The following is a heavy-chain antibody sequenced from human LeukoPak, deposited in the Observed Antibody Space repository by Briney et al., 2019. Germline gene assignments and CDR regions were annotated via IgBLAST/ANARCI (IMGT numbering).Heavy chain of an antibody. CDR3: ARTLSSGYPNYYYYMDV. J-gene: IGHJ6*03. D-gene: IGHD3-22*01. V-gene: IGHV4-59*01. CDR1: GGSISSYY. CDR2: IYYSGST. Sequence: PSETLSLTCTVSGGSISSYYWSWLRQPRGKGLEWIGYIYYSGSTNYNPSLKSRVTISVDSSKNQFSLKLSSVTAADTAVYYCARTLSSGYPNYYYYMDVWGKGTTVTVSS.